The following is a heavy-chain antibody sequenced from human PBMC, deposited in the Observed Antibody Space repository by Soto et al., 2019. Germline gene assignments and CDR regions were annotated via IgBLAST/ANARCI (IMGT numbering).Heavy chain of an antibody. CDR1: GFKFRTYW. CDR2: IKPDGSEK. Sequence: EVQLVESGGGLVQPGGSLRLSCAISGFKFRTYWMTWVRQAPGKGLEWVATIKPDGSEKYYVDSVKGRFTISRDNAKNSMYLQMNSLRAEDMTVYYCARGHYGMDVWGQGTTVTVSS. V-gene: IGHV3-7*01. J-gene: IGHJ6*02. CDR3: ARGHYGMDV.